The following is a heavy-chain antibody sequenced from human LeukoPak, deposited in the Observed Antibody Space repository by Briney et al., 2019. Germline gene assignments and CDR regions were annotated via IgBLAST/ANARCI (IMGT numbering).Heavy chain of an antibody. D-gene: IGHD3-10*01. V-gene: IGHV2-5*02. CDR2: IYWGDAE. CDR1: GFSPSTSGVG. Sequence: ESGPTLVKATQTHTLTCTFSGFSPSTSGVGVGWIRQPPGKALEWLAIIYWGDAEPYCPSMKSRIRITKNSAKNQVVLTITNMEPVDTDTYYCGRYLRITMVRGSWFEPGAEKTRVTVS. CDR3: GRYLRITMVRGSWFEP. J-gene: IGHJ5*02.